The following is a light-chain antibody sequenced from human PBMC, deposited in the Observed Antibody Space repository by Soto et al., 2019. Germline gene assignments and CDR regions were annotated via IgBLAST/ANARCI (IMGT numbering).Light chain of an antibody. CDR3: QQRYNWLT. V-gene: IGKV3-11*01. J-gene: IGKJ4*01. CDR2: DAS. Sequence: EIVLTQSPATLSLSPGERATLSCRASQSVSSFLAWYQLRPGQAPRLLIYDASNSAAGIPTRFSGSGSGTDFTLTINSLEPEDFAVYYCQQRYNWLTFGGGTKVEIK. CDR1: QSVSSF.